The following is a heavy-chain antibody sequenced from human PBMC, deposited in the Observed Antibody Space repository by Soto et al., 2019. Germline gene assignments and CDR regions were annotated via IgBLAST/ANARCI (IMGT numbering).Heavy chain of an antibody. Sequence: QVQLVQSGAEVKKPGASVKVSCKASGYTFTSYAMHWVRQAPGQRLEWMGWINAGNGNTKYSQKFQGRVTITRDTSAGTAYMELSSLRSEDTAVYYCASGGTVTTAYFDYWGQGTLVTVSS. J-gene: IGHJ4*02. CDR2: INAGNGNT. CDR1: GYTFTSYA. CDR3: ASGGTVTTAYFDY. V-gene: IGHV1-3*01. D-gene: IGHD4-17*01.